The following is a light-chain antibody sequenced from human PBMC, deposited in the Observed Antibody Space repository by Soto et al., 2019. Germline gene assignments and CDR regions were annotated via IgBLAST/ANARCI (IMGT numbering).Light chain of an antibody. CDR1: QSISSW. V-gene: IGKV1-5*03. CDR2: KAS. CDR3: QQYNDNWT. J-gene: IGKJ1*01. Sequence: DIQMTQSPSTRCPPVENKVTILAGASQSISSWLAWYQQKPGTAPKLLIYKASTLQTGVPSRFSGSGSGTEFTLTISSLQPDDFATYYCQQYNDNWTFGQGTKV.